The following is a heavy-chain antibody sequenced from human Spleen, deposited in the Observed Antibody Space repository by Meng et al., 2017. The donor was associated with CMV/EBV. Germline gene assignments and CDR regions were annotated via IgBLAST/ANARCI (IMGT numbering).Heavy chain of an antibody. CDR3: ARESRGGPAAIAY. Sequence: ASVKVSCKASGDTFTNLGFNWVRQAPGQGLEWMGWISAYNGHTYYAQKLQGRVTMTTDTSTATAYMELRNLKSDDTAVYYCARESRGGPAAIAYWGQGTLVTVSS. V-gene: IGHV1-18*01. J-gene: IGHJ4*02. CDR1: GDTFTNLG. CDR2: ISAYNGHT. D-gene: IGHD2-2*02.